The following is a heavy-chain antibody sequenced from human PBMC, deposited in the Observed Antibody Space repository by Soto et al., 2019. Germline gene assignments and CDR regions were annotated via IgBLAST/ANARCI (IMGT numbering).Heavy chain of an antibody. CDR1: GDSISFNY. CDR2: IYDSGST. V-gene: IGHV4-59*01. CDR3: AREAGSYPDY. Sequence: SETLSLTGTVSGDSISFNYCSWIRQPPGKALEGIGFIYDSGSTDYNPSLKSRGTISIETTKNQFSLKLRSVTAAATAVYYCAREAGSYPDYCGQGTLV. D-gene: IGHD6-6*01. J-gene: IGHJ4*02.